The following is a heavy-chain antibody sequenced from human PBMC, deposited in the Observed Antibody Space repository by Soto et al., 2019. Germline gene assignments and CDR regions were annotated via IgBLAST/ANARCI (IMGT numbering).Heavy chain of an antibody. CDR3: ARGLGRPETYYYYYMDV. CDR2: INHSGST. Sequence: SETLSLTCAVYGGSFSGYYWSWIRQPPGKGLEWIGEINHSGSTNYNPSLKSRVTISVDTSKNQFCLKLSSVTAADTAVYYCARGLGRPETYYYYYMDVWGKGTTVTVSS. CDR1: GGSFSGYY. J-gene: IGHJ6*03. D-gene: IGHD1-26*01. V-gene: IGHV4-34*01.